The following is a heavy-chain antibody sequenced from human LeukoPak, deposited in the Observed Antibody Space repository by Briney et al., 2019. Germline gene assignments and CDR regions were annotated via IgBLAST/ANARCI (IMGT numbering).Heavy chain of an antibody. V-gene: IGHV3-64*01. CDR3: AKPHIRMSTVCFFDS. Sequence: GGPLSLSCVVSGFPFISYAMHWVRQAPGKGLEYVSAISSNGISTYYANSVKGRFTISRDNVDNTLFLQMNSLRAEDTAIYYCAKPHIRMSTVCFFDSWGQGTRVTVSS. J-gene: IGHJ4*02. CDR1: GFPFISYA. D-gene: IGHD5/OR15-5a*01. CDR2: ISSNGIST.